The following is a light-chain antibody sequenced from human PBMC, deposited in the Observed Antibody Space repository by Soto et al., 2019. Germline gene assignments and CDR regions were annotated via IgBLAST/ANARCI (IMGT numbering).Light chain of an antibody. CDR3: QQSYSTPPMYT. Sequence: DIQMTQSPSSLSASAGDRVTITCRASQSISKSLNWYQQKPGRAPTLLISVASTLHSGVPSRFSGSGSGTDFTLTISSLQREDFATYYCQQSYSTPPMYTFGQGTKLEIK. CDR1: QSISKS. CDR2: VAS. J-gene: IGKJ2*01. V-gene: IGKV1-39*01.